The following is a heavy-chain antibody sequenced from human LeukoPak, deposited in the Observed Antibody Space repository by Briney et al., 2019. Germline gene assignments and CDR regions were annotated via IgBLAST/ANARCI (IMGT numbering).Heavy chain of an antibody. Sequence: PGGSLRLSCAASGFTLSSYAMHWVRQAPGKGLEWVAVISYDGSNKYYADSVKGRFTISRDNSKNTLYLQMNSLRAEDTAVYYCARATLAAAGDYYFDYWGQGTLVTVSS. V-gene: IGHV3-30-3*01. CDR3: ARATLAAAGDYYFDY. CDR2: ISYDGSNK. CDR1: GFTLSSYA. D-gene: IGHD6-13*01. J-gene: IGHJ4*02.